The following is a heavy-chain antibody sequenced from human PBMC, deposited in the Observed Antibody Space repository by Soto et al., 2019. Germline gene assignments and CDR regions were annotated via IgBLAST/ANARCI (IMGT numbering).Heavy chain of an antibody. Sequence: GASVKVSCKASGYTFTSYAMHWVRRAPGQRLEWMGWINAGNGNTKYSQRFQGRVTITRDTSASTAYMELSSLRSEDTAVYYFARSLGYCTNGVCPMDVWGQGTTVTVSS. CDR2: INAGNGNT. J-gene: IGHJ6*02. V-gene: IGHV1-3*01. D-gene: IGHD2-8*01. CDR3: ARSLGYCTNGVCPMDV. CDR1: GYTFTSYA.